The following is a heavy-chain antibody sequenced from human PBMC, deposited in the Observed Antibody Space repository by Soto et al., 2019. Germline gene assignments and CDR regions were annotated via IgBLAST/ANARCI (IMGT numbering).Heavy chain of an antibody. CDR2: IXXXXXXX. CDR3: ARSPVGAMDHYYYYYGMDV. J-gene: IGHJ6*02. V-gene: IGHV1-69*13. CDR1: GGTFSSYA. Sequence: ASVKVSCKASGGTFSSYAISWVRQAPGQGLXWMGGIXXXXXXXXXXXXFQGRVTITANESTSTAYMELSSLRSEDTAVYYCARSPVGAMDHYYYYYGMDVWGQGTTVTVSS. D-gene: IGHD1-26*01.